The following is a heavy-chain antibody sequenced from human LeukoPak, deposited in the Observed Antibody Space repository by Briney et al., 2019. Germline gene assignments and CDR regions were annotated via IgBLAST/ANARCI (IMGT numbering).Heavy chain of an antibody. CDR2: ISWNSGSI. D-gene: IGHD6-19*01. J-gene: IGHJ1*01. V-gene: IGHV3-9*01. CDR3: AKDEDVYSSRRGLWLSRFGSNNLFQH. CDR1: GFTFDDYA. Sequence: GRSPRLSCAASGFTFDDYAMHWVRQAPGKGLEWVSGISWNSGSIGYADSVKGRFTISRDNAKNSLYLQMNSLRAEDTALYYCAKDEDVYSSRRGLWLSRFGSNNLFQHWGQGTLVTVSS.